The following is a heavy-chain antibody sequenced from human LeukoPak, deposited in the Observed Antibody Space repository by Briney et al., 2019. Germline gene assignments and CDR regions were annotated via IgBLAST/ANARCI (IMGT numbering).Heavy chain of an antibody. Sequence: TSETLSLTCTVSYGSINSGSYYWGWIRQPPRKGLEWIGSIYYGGSTYYNPSLKSRVTMSVDTSRHQFSLKLNSVTAADTSVYYCARHASSWNYYYMDVWGRGTTVTVSS. CDR2: IYYGGST. V-gene: IGHV4-39*01. J-gene: IGHJ6*03. CDR1: YGSINSGSYY. D-gene: IGHD2-2*01. CDR3: ARHASSWNYYYMDV.